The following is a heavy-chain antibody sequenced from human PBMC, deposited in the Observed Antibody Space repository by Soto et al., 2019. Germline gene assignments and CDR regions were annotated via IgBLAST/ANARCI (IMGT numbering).Heavy chain of an antibody. V-gene: IGHV1-69*01. Sequence: QVHLEQSGAEVKKPGSSVKVSCKFSGGTFSSYVIIWVRQAPGQGLAWMGGIIPVSGTANYAQKFQGRVTISADAATNTAYMELSSVRFDDTAVYYCATVDRSVALVGWFDPWGQGTLVTVSS. J-gene: IGHJ5*02. CDR1: GGTFSSYV. CDR3: ATVDRSVALVGWFDP. CDR2: IIPVSGTA. D-gene: IGHD2-8*02.